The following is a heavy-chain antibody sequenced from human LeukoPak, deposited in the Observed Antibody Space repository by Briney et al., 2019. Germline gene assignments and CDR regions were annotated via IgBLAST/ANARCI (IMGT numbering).Heavy chain of an antibody. V-gene: IGHV4-39*07. D-gene: IGHD5-12*01. CDR2: IYYSGST. J-gene: IGHJ5*02. CDR1: GGSISSTSYY. CDR3: SRDYSGYGRADL. Sequence: SETLSLTCTVSGGSISSTSYYWGWIRQPPGKGLEWIGSIYYSGSTYYNPSLESRVIISIDTSRNQFSLKLSSVTAADTAVYYCSRDYSGYGRADLWGQGTLVTVSS.